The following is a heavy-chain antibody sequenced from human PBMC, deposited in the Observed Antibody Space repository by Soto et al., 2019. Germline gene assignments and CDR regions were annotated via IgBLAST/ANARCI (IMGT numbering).Heavy chain of an antibody. J-gene: IGHJ4*02. CDR1: GGSISSGGYY. Sequence: SETLSLTCTVSGGSISSGGYYWSWIRLHPGKGLEWIGYIYYSGSTYYNPSLKSRVTISVDTSKNQFSLKLSSVTAADTAVYYCARDLKGRRWLQSGFDYWGQGTLVTVSS. CDR2: IYYSGST. CDR3: ARDLKGRRWLQSGFDY. D-gene: IGHD5-12*01. V-gene: IGHV4-31*03.